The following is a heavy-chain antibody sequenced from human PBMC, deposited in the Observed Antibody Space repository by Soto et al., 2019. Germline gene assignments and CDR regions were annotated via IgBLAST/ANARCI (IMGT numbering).Heavy chain of an antibody. CDR3: ARVGKWLPSGILDY. CDR2: IYYSGST. D-gene: IGHD3-22*01. J-gene: IGHJ4*02. Sequence: SETLSLTCTVSGGSISSSSYYWGWIRQPPGKGLEWIGSIYYSGSTYYNPSLKSRVTISVDTSKNQFSLKLSSVTAADTAVYYCARVGKWLPSGILDYWGQGTLVTVSS. CDR1: GGSISSSSYY. V-gene: IGHV4-39*01.